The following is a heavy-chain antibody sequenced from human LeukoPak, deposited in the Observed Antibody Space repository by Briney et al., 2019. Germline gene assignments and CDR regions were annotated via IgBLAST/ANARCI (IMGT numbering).Heavy chain of an antibody. CDR1: GYTFTSYG. J-gene: IGHJ4*02. D-gene: IGHD3-22*01. CDR3: ARVLNYDSSGYYESVYYLDY. V-gene: IGHV1-18*01. CDR2: ISAYNGNT. Sequence: GASVKVSCKASGYTFTSYGISWVRQAPGEGLEWMGWISAYNGNTNYAQKFQGRVTVTTDTSTSTAYMELRSLRSDDTAVYYCARVLNYDSSGYYESVYYLDYWGQGTLVTVSS.